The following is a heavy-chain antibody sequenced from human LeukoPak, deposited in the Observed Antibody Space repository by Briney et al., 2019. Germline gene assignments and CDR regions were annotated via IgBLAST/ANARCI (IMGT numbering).Heavy chain of an antibody. CDR3: ARPRYYDSSGWFAFDI. D-gene: IGHD3-22*01. Sequence: GESLKISCKGSGYSFTSYWIGCVRQMPGKGLEWMGIIYPGDSDTRYSPSFQGQVTISADKSISTAYLQWSNLKASDTAMYYCARPRYYDSSGWFAFDIWGQGTMVTVSS. CDR1: GYSFTSYW. CDR2: IYPGDSDT. V-gene: IGHV5-51*01. J-gene: IGHJ3*02.